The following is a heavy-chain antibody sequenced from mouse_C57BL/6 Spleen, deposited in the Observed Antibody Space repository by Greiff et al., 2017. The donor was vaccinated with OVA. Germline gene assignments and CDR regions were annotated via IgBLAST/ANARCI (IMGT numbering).Heavy chain of an antibody. V-gene: IGHV1-26*01. J-gene: IGHJ2*01. CDR3: AREGFLYYFDY. CDR2: INLNNGGT. CDR1: GYTFTDYY. Sequence: EVQLQQSGPELVKPGASVKISCKASGYTFTDYYMNWVKQSHGKSLEWIGDINLNNGGTSYNQKFKGKATLTVDKSSSTAYMELRSLTSEDSAVYYGAREGFLYYFDYWGQGTTLTVSS.